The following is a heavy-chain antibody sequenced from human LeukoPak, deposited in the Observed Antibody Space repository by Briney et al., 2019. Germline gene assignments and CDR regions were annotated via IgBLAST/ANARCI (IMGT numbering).Heavy chain of an antibody. CDR2: IYPGDFDI. V-gene: IGHV5-51*01. CDR3: ARLALDGGNYFDY. D-gene: IGHD3-16*01. CDR1: GYSFTTYW. Sequence: GESLQISCQASGYSFTTYWIGWVRQTPGKGLAWMGIIYPGDFDIRYSPSFQGQVTFSTDKSISTAYLQWNSLKASDTAMYYCARLALDGGNYFDYWGQGTLVSVSS. J-gene: IGHJ4*02.